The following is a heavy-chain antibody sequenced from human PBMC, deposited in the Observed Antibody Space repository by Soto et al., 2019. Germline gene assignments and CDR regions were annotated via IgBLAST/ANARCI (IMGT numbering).Heavy chain of an antibody. CDR3: VRRVSANYDY. J-gene: IGHJ4*02. CDR1: GFTFSSYN. Sequence: EVQLAESGGGMVQPGGSLRLSCVASGFTFSSYNMHWVRQAPGKGLEYVSSISSNGGTTYYGNSVKGRFTISRDNSKNTLYLHMGSLIAEDMAVYYCVRRVSANYDYWGQGTLVTVSS. D-gene: IGHD1-7*01. CDR2: ISSNGGTT. V-gene: IGHV3-64*01.